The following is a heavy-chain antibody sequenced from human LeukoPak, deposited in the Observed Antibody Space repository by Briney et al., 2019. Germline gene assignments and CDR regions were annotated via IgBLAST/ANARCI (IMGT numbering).Heavy chain of an antibody. J-gene: IGHJ4*02. Sequence: GGSLRLSCVASGLNFDDSAMHWVRQAPGKGLEWVSLISADGGSTLSEDSVKGRFSISRDNSKNSLYLQMNSLRSEDTAMYYCAKESGKFDYWGQGTLVAVSS. CDR3: AKESGKFDY. V-gene: IGHV3-43*02. CDR1: GLNFDDSA. CDR2: ISADGGST.